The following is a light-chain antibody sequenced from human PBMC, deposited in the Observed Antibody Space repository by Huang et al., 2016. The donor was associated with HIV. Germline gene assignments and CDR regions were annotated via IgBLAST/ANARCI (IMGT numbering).Light chain of an antibody. CDR2: VAS. CDR3: QQANSFPLT. V-gene: IGKV1-12*01. CDR1: QGISGW. J-gene: IGKJ4*01. Sequence: DIQMTQSPSSVSASIGDRVTITCRASQGISGWLVWYQQKAGKAPKLLIYVASSLQSGVPSRFSGSGSGTDFTLTISSLQPEDFATYYCQQANSFPLTFGGGTKVEIK.